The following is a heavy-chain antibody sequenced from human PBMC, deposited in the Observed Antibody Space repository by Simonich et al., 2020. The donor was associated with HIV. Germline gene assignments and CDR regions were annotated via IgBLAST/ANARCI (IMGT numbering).Heavy chain of an antibody. V-gene: IGHV4-34*01. CDR1: GGSFSGNY. Sequence: QVQLQQWGAGLLKPSETLSLTCAIYGGSFSGNYWGWIRQPPGKGLEWIGEINPIGSANYNPSLTSRVTISLHTSKKQFSLKVNSVTAADTAVYYCATSSGGNEYWGQGTLVTVSS. CDR2: INPIGSA. D-gene: IGHD3-10*01. CDR3: ATSSGGNEY. J-gene: IGHJ4*02.